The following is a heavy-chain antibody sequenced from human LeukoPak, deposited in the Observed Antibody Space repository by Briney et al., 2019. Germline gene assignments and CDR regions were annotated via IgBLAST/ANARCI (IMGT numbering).Heavy chain of an antibody. CDR2: IKQDGSEK. V-gene: IGHV3-7*01. J-gene: IGHJ5*02. Sequence: GGSLRLSXVASGFTFRSYWMSWVRQAPGKGLEWVANIKQDGSEKYYVDSVKGRFTISRDNAENSVYLEMNSLRAEDTAVYHCARTTGALPFDLWGQGTLVTVSP. CDR1: GFTFRSYW. D-gene: IGHD1-1*01. CDR3: ARTTGALPFDL.